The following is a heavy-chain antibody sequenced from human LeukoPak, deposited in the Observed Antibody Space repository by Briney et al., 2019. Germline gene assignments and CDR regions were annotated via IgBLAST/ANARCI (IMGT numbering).Heavy chain of an antibody. J-gene: IGHJ4*02. CDR2: ISSSGSAI. CDR3: AKEKGNSGSYFGPDY. CDR1: GFTFSDHY. D-gene: IGHD1-26*01. Sequence: KAGGSLRLSCAASGFTFSDHYMTWIRQAPGKGLEWVSYISSSGSAIYYADSVKGRFTISRDNAKNSLYLQMNSLRAEDTAVYYCAKEKGNSGSYFGPDYWGQGTLVTVSS. V-gene: IGHV3-11*01.